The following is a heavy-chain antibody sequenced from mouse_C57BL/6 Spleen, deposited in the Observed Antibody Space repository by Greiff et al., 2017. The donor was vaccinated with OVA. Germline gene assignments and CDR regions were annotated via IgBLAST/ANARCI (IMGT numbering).Heavy chain of an antibody. V-gene: IGHV5-4*01. CDR1: GFTFSSYA. D-gene: IGHD2-3*01. CDR2: ISDGGSYT. J-gene: IGHJ3*01. CDR3: ARAHYDGYPAWFAY. Sequence: DVHLVESGGGLVKPGGSLKLSCAASGFTFSSYAMSWVRQTPEKRLEWVATISDGGSYTYYPDNVKGRFTISRDNAKNNLYLQMSHLKSEDTAMYYCARAHYDGYPAWFAYWGQGTLVTVSA.